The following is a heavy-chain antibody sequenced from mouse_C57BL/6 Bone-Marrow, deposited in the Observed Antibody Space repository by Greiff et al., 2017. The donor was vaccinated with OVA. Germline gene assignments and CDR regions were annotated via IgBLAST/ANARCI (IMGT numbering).Heavy chain of an antibody. D-gene: IGHD1-1*01. V-gene: IGHV1-64*01. Sequence: VQLQQSGAELVKPGASVKLSCKASGYTFTSYWMHWVKQRPGQGLAWIGMIHPNSGSTNYNEKFKSKATLTVDKSSSTAYMQLSSLTSEDSAVYYGARPPYYYGSSYFDYWGQGTTLTVSS. CDR2: IHPNSGST. CDR1: GYTFTSYW. J-gene: IGHJ2*01. CDR3: ARPPYYYGSSYFDY.